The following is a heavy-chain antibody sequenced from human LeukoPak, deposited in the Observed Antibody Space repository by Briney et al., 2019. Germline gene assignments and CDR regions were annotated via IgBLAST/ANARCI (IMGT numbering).Heavy chain of an antibody. Sequence: GGSLRLSCVASGFTFSSYGMHWVRQAPGKGLGWVAVISSDGKTEIYADSVRGRFTISRDNSKGTHSLQMNSLRSEDTAVYYGAKAQPTLISRSFDCWGQGALVTVSS. V-gene: IGHV3-30*18. CDR2: ISSDGKTE. CDR1: GFTFSSYG. D-gene: IGHD3-10*01. J-gene: IGHJ4*02. CDR3: AKAQPTLISRSFDC.